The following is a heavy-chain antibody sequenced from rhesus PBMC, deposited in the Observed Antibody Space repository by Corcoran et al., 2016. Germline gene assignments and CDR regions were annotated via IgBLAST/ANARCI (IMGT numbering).Heavy chain of an antibody. D-gene: IGHD2-39*02. J-gene: IGHJ6*01. V-gene: IGHV4-143*01. CDR2: VYVNRERT. Sequence: QVQLQESGPGLLTPSETLSLTCTVSGGSISGYHTWTWIRPAPGKGLEGIGAVYVNRERTNYNPYLKSQMTISKDTAKKQFSLRLASVTAADTAVYYCARQGYTDHLGGLDSWGQGVVVTVSS. CDR3: ARQGYTDHLGGLDS. CDR1: GGSISGYHT.